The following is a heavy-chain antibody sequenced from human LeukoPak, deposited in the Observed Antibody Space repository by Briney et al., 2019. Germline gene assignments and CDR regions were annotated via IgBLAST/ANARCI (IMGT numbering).Heavy chain of an antibody. Sequence: KPSETLSLNCAVYGGSFSGYSIWIRQPPGKGLEWIAEINHSGSTNYNPSLKSRVTMSVDTSKSQFSLRLSSVTAADTAVYYCARGSREGYNYFDSWGQGTLVTVSS. CDR2: INHSGST. CDR3: ARGSREGYNYFDS. V-gene: IGHV4-34*01. D-gene: IGHD5-24*01. J-gene: IGHJ4*02. CDR1: GGSFSGYS.